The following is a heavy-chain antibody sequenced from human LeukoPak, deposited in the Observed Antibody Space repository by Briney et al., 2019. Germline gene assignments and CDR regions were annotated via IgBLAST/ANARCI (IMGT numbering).Heavy chain of an antibody. J-gene: IGHJ4*02. CDR3: ARGDTTGCLDY. Sequence: SETLSLTCSVSGGSISSSSYYWGWIRQPPGKGLEWIGCIYYSGSTYYNPSLKSRVTISVDTSKNQFSLKLSSVTAADTAVYYCARGDTTGCLDYWGQGTLVTVSS. V-gene: IGHV4-39*07. D-gene: IGHD6-19*01. CDR2: IYYSGST. CDR1: GGSISSSSYY.